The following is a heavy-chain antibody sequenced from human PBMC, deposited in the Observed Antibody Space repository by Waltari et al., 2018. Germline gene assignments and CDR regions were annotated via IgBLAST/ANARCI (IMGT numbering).Heavy chain of an antibody. CDR1: GGSISSSSYY. D-gene: IGHD6-19*01. J-gene: IGHJ5*02. CDR3: ARLISSGWYGWFDP. CDR2: IYYSGST. V-gene: IGHV4-39*01. Sequence: QLQLQESGPGLVKPSETLSLTCTVSGGSISSSSYYWGWIRQPPGKGLEWIGSIYYSGSTYYNPSLKRRLTISVDTSKNQFSRKLSSVTAADTAVYYCARLISSGWYGWFDPWGQGTLVTVSS.